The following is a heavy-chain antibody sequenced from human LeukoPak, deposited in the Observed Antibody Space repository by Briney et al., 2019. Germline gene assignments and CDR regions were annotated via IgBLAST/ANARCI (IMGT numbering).Heavy chain of an antibody. CDR3: ARDSYYGGTQDY. CDR1: GFLFSSYE. V-gene: IGHV3-48*03. J-gene: IGHJ4*02. Sequence: GGSLRLSCAASGFLFSSYEMNWVRQAPGQGLEWVSYISTSGGTIYYARSVNGRFTISRDNAKNSLYLQINSLRAEDTAVYYCARDSYYGGTQDYWGQGTLVTVSS. D-gene: IGHD4-23*01. CDR2: ISTSGGTI.